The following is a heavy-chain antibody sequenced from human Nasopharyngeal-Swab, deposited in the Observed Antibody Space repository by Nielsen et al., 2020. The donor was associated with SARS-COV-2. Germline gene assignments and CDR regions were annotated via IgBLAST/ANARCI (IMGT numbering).Heavy chain of an antibody. CDR2: INHSGST. V-gene: IGHV4-34*01. Sequence: GSLRLSCAVYGGSFSGYYWSWIRQPPGKGLEWIGEINHSGSTNYNPSLKSRVTILVDTSKNQFSLKLSSVTAADTAVYYCARVYDFWSGYDYWGQGTLVTVSS. D-gene: IGHD3-3*01. J-gene: IGHJ4*02. CDR1: GGSFSGYY. CDR3: ARVYDFWSGYDY.